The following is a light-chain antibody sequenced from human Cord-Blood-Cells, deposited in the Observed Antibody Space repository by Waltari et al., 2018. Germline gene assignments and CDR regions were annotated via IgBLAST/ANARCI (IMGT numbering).Light chain of an antibody. Sequence: SYVLTQPPSVSVAPGKTARITCGGNNIGSKSVHWYQQKPGQAPVLVIYYDSDRPSGTPERCAGSNSGNTATLTISRVEAGDEADYYCQVWDSSSDWVFGGGTKLTVL. CDR1: NIGSKS. CDR2: YDS. J-gene: IGLJ3*02. V-gene: IGLV3-21*04. CDR3: QVWDSSSDWV.